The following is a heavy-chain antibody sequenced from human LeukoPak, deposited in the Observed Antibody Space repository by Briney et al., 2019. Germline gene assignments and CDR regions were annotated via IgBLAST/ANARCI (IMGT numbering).Heavy chain of an antibody. D-gene: IGHD3-10*01. CDR3: AKDKGVRYFDY. V-gene: IGHV3-33*06. CDR1: GLSFSNSG. Sequence: GGSLRLSRAASGLSFSNSGMHWVRQAPGKGLEWVAMIWSDGSKTYYADSVKGRFTISRDNSKNTVYLQMNSLRAEDTAVYYCAKDKGVRYFDYWGQGTLVTVSS. CDR2: IWSDGSKT. J-gene: IGHJ4*02.